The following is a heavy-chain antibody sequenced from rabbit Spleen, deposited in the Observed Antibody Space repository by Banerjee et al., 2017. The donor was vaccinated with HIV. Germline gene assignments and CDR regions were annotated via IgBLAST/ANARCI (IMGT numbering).Heavy chain of an antibody. CDR3: SRDLFGVIVWNFYL. V-gene: IGHV1S45*01. CDR1: GFSFSGSDV. CDR2: INSTTVNT. Sequence: QEQLVESGGGLVKPGGSLTLTCTASGFSFSGSDVMCWVRQAPGKGLEWIACINSTTVNTAYSTWAKGRVTISRTSSTTVTLRMTSLTAAARATYFCSRDLFGVIVWNFYLWGPGTLVTVS. D-gene: IGHD5-1*01. J-gene: IGHJ4*01.